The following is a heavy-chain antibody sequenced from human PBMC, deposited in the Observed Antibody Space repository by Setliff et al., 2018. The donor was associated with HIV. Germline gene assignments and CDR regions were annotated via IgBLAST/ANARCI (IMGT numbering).Heavy chain of an antibody. D-gene: IGHD1-1*01. CDR1: GGSISSGGYY. CDR3: ARQGQLGSE. V-gene: IGHV4-61*08. Sequence: PSETLSLTCTVSGGSISSGGYYWSWIRQHPGKGLEWIGYIYNSGSTNYNPSLTSRVTISVDTSKNQFSLKLSSVTAADTAVYYCARQGQLGSEWGQGTLVTVSS. J-gene: IGHJ4*02. CDR2: IYNSGST.